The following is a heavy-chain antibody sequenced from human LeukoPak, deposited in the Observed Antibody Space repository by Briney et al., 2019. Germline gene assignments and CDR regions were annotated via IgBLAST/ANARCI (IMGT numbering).Heavy chain of an antibody. V-gene: IGHV3-30*18. J-gene: IGHJ6*02. CDR1: GFTFSSYG. CDR2: ISYDGSNK. Sequence: PGGSLRLSCTASGFTFSSYGMHWVRQAPGKGLEWVAVISYDGSNKYYADSVKGRFTISRDNSKNTLYLQMNSLRAEDTAVYYCAKDKYYYGSGSFYNGMDVWGQGTTVTVSS. CDR3: AKDKYYYGSGSFYNGMDV. D-gene: IGHD3-10*01.